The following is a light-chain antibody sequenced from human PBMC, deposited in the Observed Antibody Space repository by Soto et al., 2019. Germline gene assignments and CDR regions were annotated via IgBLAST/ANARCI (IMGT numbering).Light chain of an antibody. CDR1: QSVSSSN. J-gene: IGKJ4*01. CDR2: GAS. V-gene: IGKV3-20*01. CDR3: QQYGSPPLT. Sequence: DIVLTQSPGTLSLSPGERATLSCRASQSVSSSNFAWYQQKPGQAPRLLIYGASSRATGFPDRFSGCESGTDFTLTISRLEPEDFAVYYCQQYGSPPLTFGGGTKLEIK.